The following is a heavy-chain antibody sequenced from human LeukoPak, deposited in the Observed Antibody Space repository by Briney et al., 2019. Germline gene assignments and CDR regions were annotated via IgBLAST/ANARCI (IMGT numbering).Heavy chain of an antibody. D-gene: IGHD6-13*01. CDR1: GYTFTSYY. Sequence: ASVKVSCKASGYTFTSYYMHWVRQAPGQGLEWMGIINPSGGSTSYAQKFQGRVTMTRDTSTSTVYMELSSLRSEDTAVYYCARDRYVIAAAGTSPFDYWGQGTLVTVSS. J-gene: IGHJ4*02. V-gene: IGHV1-46*01. CDR2: INPSGGST. CDR3: ARDRYVIAAAGTSPFDY.